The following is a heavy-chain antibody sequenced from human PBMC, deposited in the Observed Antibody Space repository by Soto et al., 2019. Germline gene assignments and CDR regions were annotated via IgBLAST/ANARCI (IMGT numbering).Heavy chain of an antibody. D-gene: IGHD6-19*01. J-gene: IGHJ4*02. V-gene: IGHV3-23*01. CDR1: GFTFSSYA. CDR2: ISGSGGST. CDR3: AKASKIVVAVPEHNFDY. Sequence: EVQLLESGGGLVQPGGSLRLSCAASGFTFSSYAMSWVRQAPGKGLEWVSGISGSGGSTYYADSVKGRFIISRDNSKNTLYLQMNSLRADDTAVYYCAKASKIVVAVPEHNFDYWGQGTLVAVSS.